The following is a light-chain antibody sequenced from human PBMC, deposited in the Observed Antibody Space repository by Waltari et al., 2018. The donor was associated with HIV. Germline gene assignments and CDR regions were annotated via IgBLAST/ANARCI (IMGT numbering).Light chain of an antibody. CDR3: QEYNNWPWT. CDR2: GAS. CDR1: ESVSSN. Sequence: VLTQSPATLSVSPGDRVTLSCRASESVSSNLAWYQQKRGQAPRLVIYGASSRAAGITGRFSGSGSGTEFTLTISSLQSEDFAVYYCQEYNNWPWTFGQGTKVEIK. J-gene: IGKJ1*01. V-gene: IGKV3-15*01.